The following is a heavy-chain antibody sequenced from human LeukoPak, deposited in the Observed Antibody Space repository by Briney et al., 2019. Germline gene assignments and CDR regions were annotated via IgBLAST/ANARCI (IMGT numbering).Heavy chain of an antibody. CDR1: GYSISSGYY. J-gene: IGHJ4*02. V-gene: IGHV4-38-2*01. CDR3: ARADIAVAGTNFDY. D-gene: IGHD6-19*01. Sequence: SETLSLTCAVSGYSISSGYYWGWIRQPPGKGLEWIGSIYHSGSTYYNPSLQSRVTISVDTSKNQFSLKLNSVTAADTAIYYCARADIAVAGTNFDYWGQGTLVTVSS. CDR2: IYHSGST.